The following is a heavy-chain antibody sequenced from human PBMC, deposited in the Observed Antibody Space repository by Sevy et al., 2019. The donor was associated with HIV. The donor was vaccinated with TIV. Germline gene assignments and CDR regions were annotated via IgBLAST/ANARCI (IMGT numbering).Heavy chain of an antibody. D-gene: IGHD7-27*01. Sequence: SETLSLTCTVSGGSLDVFGWTWVRQPPGKGLEWFGYAYYNGGTNYNPSLKSRLTIPVGTSARQFSLHLNSVTAADTAIYYCARDNWGSIDYWGQGILVTVSS. CDR3: ARDNWGSIDY. V-gene: IGHV4-59*01. CDR1: GGSLDVFG. J-gene: IGHJ4*02. CDR2: AYYNGGT.